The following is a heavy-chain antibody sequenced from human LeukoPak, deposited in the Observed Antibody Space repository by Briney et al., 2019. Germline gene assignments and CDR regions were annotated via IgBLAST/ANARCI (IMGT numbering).Heavy chain of an antibody. CDR3: ATLFTGTTKRIFDI. V-gene: IGHV1-24*01. J-gene: IGHJ3*02. CDR2: FDPEDGET. Sequence: GASVKVSCKVSGYTLTELSMHWVRQAPGTGLEWKGGFDPEDGETIYAQKFQGRVTMTEDTSTDTAYMELSSLRSEDTAVYYCATLFTGTTKRIFDIWGQGTMVTVSS. D-gene: IGHD1-1*01. CDR1: GYTLTELS.